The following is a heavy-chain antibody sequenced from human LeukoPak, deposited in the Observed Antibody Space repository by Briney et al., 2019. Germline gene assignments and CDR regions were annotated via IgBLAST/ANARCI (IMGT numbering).Heavy chain of an antibody. CDR1: GFTFSSYA. V-gene: IGHV3-23*01. Sequence: GGSLRLSCAASGFTFSSYAMSWVRRAPGKGLEWVSAISASDNNTYYADSVKGRFTIPRDNSKNTLSLQMNSLRAEDTALYYCVKDHWGSYYSLFDSWGQGTLVTVSS. D-gene: IGHD1-26*01. CDR2: ISASDNNT. J-gene: IGHJ4*02. CDR3: VKDHWGSYYSLFDS.